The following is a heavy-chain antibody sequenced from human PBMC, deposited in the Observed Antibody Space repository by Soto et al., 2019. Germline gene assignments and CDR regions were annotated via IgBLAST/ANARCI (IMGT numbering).Heavy chain of an antibody. D-gene: IGHD6-19*01. CDR1: GGSFSGYY. V-gene: IGHV4-34*01. CDR3: ATEQSGWSGGYYYYYMDV. Sequence: SETLSLTCAVYGGSFSGYYWSWIRQPPGKGLEWIGEINHSGSTNYNPSLKSRVTISVDTSKNQFSLKLSSVTAADTAVYYRATEQSGWSGGYYYYYMDVWGKGTTVTVSS. J-gene: IGHJ6*03. CDR2: INHSGST.